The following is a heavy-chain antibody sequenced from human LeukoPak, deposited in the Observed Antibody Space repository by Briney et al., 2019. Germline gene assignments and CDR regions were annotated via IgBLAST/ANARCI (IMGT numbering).Heavy chain of an antibody. J-gene: IGHJ4*02. Sequence: GGFLRLSCAASGFTFSSYAMSWVRQAPGKGLEWVSAISGSGGSTYYADSVKGRFTISRDNSKNTLYLQMNSLRAEDTAVYYCAKEHIVLMVYAGGYWGQGTLVTVSS. CDR2: ISGSGGST. V-gene: IGHV3-23*01. D-gene: IGHD2-8*01. CDR3: AKEHIVLMVYAGGY. CDR1: GFTFSSYA.